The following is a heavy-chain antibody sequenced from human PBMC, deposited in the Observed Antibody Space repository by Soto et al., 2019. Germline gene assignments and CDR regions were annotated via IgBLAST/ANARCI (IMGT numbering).Heavy chain of an antibody. CDR3: ARETDTSMVDY. CDR1: GYNFSAYY. CDR2: LNPRNGQT. D-gene: IGHD5-18*01. V-gene: IGHV1-8*01. J-gene: IGHJ4*02. Sequence: QVQLVQSGAEVKKPGASVKVSCQTSGYNFSAYYFNWVRQAAGQGPEWMGWLNPRNGQTGYVQKFRGRVTMTRDTSMATVYLELSRLTSEDPAIYFCARETDTSMVDYWGQGTLVTVSS.